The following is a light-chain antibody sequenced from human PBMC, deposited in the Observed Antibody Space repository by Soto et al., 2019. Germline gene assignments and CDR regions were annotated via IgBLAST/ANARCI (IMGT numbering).Light chain of an antibody. CDR1: QSVSSY. V-gene: IGKV3-15*01. Sequence: EIVMAQSPATLSVSPGERATLSCRASQSVSSYLAWYQQKPGQAPRLLIYGASTRATGIPARFSGSGSGTEFTLTISSLQSDDFATYYCQQYNTYVTFGGGTKVDIK. J-gene: IGKJ4*01. CDR2: GAS. CDR3: QQYNTYVT.